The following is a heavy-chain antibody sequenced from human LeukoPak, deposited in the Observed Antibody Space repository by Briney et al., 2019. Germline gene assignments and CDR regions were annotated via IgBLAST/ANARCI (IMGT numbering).Heavy chain of an antibody. CDR2: IVVGSCNI. Sequence: GTSVKVSYKASGFTFTRSIMQWVRQARGQRLEWIGWIVVGSCNINYAQKLQERVTITRDMSTSTAYMELSSLRSEDTTVYYCAADTYDIDGFDIWGQGTMVSVSS. CDR3: AADTYDIDGFDI. CDR1: GFTFTRSI. J-gene: IGHJ3*02. V-gene: IGHV1-58*02. D-gene: IGHD3-22*01.